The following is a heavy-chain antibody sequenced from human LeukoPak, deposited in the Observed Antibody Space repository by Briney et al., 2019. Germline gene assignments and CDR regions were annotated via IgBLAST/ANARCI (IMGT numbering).Heavy chain of an antibody. CDR2: IYYSGST. D-gene: IGHD1-26*01. CDR3: ARHEYSGSYYGLSWFDP. J-gene: IGHJ5*02. Sequence: SETLSLTCTVSGGSISSSGYYWGWIRQPPGKGLEWIARIYYSGSTYYNPSHKSRVTISIDTSKNQLSLKLSFQTAADTAVYYCARHEYSGSYYGLSWFDPWGQGTLVTVSS. CDR1: GGSISSSGYY. V-gene: IGHV4-39*01.